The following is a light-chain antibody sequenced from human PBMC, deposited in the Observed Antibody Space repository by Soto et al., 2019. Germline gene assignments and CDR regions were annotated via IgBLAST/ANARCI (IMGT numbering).Light chain of an antibody. CDR1: QSISDD. J-gene: IGKJ5*01. V-gene: IGKV3-15*01. Sequence: IVLTQSPDTLSVSPGERATLCCRASQSISDDLAWYQQKPGQAPRLLIYGASTRATGIPARFSGSGSWTEFTLTISNLQSEDSAVYYCQQYHKWPPITFGQGTRLEIK. CDR3: QQYHKWPPIT. CDR2: GAS.